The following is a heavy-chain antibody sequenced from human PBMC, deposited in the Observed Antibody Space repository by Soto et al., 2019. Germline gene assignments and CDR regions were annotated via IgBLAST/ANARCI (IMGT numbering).Heavy chain of an antibody. CDR1: GFTFSSYA. J-gene: IGHJ6*02. D-gene: IGHD6-19*01. Sequence: GGSLRLSCAASGFTFSSYAMSWVRQAPGKGMEWVSAISGSAGSTYYADSVKGRFTISRDNSKNTLYLQMNSLRAEDTAVYYCAKEGYSSGWDPLQDLRYYYYGMDVWGQGTTVTVSS. CDR3: AKEGYSSGWDPLQDLRYYYYGMDV. V-gene: IGHV3-23*01. CDR2: ISGSAGST.